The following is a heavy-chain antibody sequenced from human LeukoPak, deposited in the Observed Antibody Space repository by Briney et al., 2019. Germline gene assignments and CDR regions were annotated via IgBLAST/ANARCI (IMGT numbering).Heavy chain of an antibody. V-gene: IGHV4-34*01. CDR1: GGSFSGYY. CDR2: IHYVGST. Sequence: SETLSLTCAVYGGSFSGYYWSWIRQPPGKGLEWIGSIHYVGSTYYNPSLKSRVTISVDTSKNQFSLNLSSVTAADTAVYYCARQNNFDFWSGFFDYWGLGALVTVSS. D-gene: IGHD3-3*01. CDR3: ARQNNFDFWSGFFDY. J-gene: IGHJ4*02.